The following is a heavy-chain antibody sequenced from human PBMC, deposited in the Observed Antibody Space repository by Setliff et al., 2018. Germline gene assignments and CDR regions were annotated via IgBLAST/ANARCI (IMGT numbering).Heavy chain of an antibody. V-gene: IGHV3-21*05. CDR1: GGSFSGYY. D-gene: IGHD3-22*01. Sequence: ETLSLTCAVYGGSFSGYYWNWVRQAPGKGLEWVPYISSSSSYIYYADSVKGRFTISRDNAKNSLYLQMNSLRAEDTAVYYCARAALTYYYDSSGYYSPFDYWGQGTLVTVSS. CDR3: ARAALTYYYDSSGYYSPFDY. J-gene: IGHJ4*02. CDR2: ISSSSSYI.